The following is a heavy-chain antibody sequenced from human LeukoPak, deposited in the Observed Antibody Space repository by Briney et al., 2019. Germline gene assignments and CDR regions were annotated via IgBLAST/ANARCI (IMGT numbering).Heavy chain of an antibody. CDR3: ARHFLTAGYFQH. V-gene: IGHV4-59*08. J-gene: IGHJ1*01. D-gene: IGHD6-13*01. CDR2: VFYTGST. CDR1: GGSISSYY. Sequence: KTSETLSLTCTVSGGSISSYYWSWIRQPPGKGLEWIGYVFYTGSTNYNPSLRSRVTMSVDTSKNQFSLELSSVSAADTAVYYCARHFLTAGYFQHWGQGALVTVSS.